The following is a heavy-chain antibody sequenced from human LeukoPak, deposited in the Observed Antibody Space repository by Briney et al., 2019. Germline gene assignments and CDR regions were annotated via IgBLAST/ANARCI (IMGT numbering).Heavy chain of an antibody. J-gene: IGHJ6*02. CDR2: ISSSSSTI. D-gene: IGHD3-10*01. CDR3: ARDRLWFGELDYYGMDV. V-gene: IGHV3-48*04. Sequence: PGGSLRLSCAASGFTFSSYSMNWVRQAPGKGLEWVSYISSSSSTIYYADSVKGRFTISRDNAKNSLYLQMNSLRAEDTAVYYCARDRLWFGELDYYGMDVWGQGTTVTVSS. CDR1: GFTFSSYS.